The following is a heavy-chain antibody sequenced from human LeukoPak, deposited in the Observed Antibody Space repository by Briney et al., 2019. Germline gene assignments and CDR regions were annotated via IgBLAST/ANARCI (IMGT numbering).Heavy chain of an antibody. D-gene: IGHD3-22*01. CDR2: INSDESSI. V-gene: IGHV3-74*01. J-gene: IGHJ4*02. CDR3: ARAMTYDSIGYYFDH. Sequence: SGGSLRLSCAASRFTFSSYWMHWVRQAPGKGLVWVSRINSDESSISYADSVKGRFTISRDNAKNTLYLQMNSLRAEDTAVYYCARAMTYDSIGYYFDHWGQGTLVTVSS. CDR1: RFTFSSYW.